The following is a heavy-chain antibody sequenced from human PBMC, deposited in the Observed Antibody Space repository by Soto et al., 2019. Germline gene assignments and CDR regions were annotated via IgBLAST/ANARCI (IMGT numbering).Heavy chain of an antibody. Sequence: EEKLLESGGGSVQPGGSLRLSCAASGFTFSNYWMHWVRQAPGKGLVWVSRINIDGSGTTYADSVKGRFTISRDNAKNTVFLEMKNRRAEDTAVYYCARDSYAPHVWGQGTTVTVSS. CDR1: GFTFSNYW. CDR3: ARDSYAPHV. V-gene: IGHV3-74*03. CDR2: INIDGSGT. D-gene: IGHD4-17*01. J-gene: IGHJ6*02.